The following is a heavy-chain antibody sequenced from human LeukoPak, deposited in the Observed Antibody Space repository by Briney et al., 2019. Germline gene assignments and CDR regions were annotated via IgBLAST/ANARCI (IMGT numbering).Heavy chain of an antibody. D-gene: IGHD6-19*01. CDR3: ARASSWLAGFDD. Sequence: GGSLRLSCAASGFTFSSYSMNWVRQAPGKGLEWVSSVSSSSSYIYYADSVKGRFTISRDNAKNSLYLQMNSLRAEDTAVYYCARASSWLAGFDDWGQGTLVTVSS. CDR2: VSSSSSYI. V-gene: IGHV3-21*01. CDR1: GFTFSSYS. J-gene: IGHJ4*02.